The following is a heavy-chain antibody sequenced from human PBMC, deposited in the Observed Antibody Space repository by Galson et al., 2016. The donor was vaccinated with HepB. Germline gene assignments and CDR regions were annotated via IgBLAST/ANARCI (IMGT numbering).Heavy chain of an antibody. Sequence: SVKVSCKASGGSFSTYAISWVRQAPGQGLEWMGGIIPILGSADYAQKFPGRVTITADKSTSTAYMELSSLRTEDTAVYYCARESAISGVVSDNNWFDPWGQGTLVTVSS. CDR1: GGSFSTYA. J-gene: IGHJ5*02. D-gene: IGHD3-3*01. CDR2: IIPILGSA. V-gene: IGHV1-69*10. CDR3: ARESAISGVVSDNNWFDP.